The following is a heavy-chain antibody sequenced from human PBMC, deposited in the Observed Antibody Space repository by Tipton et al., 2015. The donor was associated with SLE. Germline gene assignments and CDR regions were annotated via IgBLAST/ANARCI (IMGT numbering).Heavy chain of an antibody. CDR1: GFTFSSYA. D-gene: IGHD4-23*01. Sequence: LRLSCAASGFTFSSYAMSWVRQAPGKGLEWIGSTYYSGSTYYNPSLKSRVTISVDTSKNQFSLKLSSVTAADTAVYYCARAGVVTPFDYWGQGTLVTVSS. V-gene: IGHV4-38-2*01. J-gene: IGHJ4*02. CDR2: TYYSGST. CDR3: ARAGVVTPFDY.